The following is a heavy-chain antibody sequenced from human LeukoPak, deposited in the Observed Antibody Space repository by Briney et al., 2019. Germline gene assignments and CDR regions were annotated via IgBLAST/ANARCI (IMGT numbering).Heavy chain of an antibody. J-gene: IGHJ4*02. V-gene: IGHV1-69*01. D-gene: IGHD4-17*01. CDR1: GGTFSSYV. CDR2: IIPIFGTA. Sequence: SVKVSCKASGGTFSSYVISWVRQAPGQGLEWMGGIIPIFGTANYAQKFQGRVTITADESTSTAYMELSSLRSEDTAVYYCARDPVGDYGMSSGLLDYWGQGTLVTVSS. CDR3: ARDPVGDYGMSSGLLDY.